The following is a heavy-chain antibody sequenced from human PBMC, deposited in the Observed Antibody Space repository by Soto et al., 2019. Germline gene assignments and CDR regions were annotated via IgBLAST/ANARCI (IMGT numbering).Heavy chain of an antibody. V-gene: IGHV4-39*01. CDR2: FYSGST. D-gene: IGHD6-13*01. CDR1: GASISSRSSY. Sequence: QVQLQESGPGLVKPSETLSLTCTVSGASISSRSSYWGWIRQPPGKGLEWVGTFYSGSTYNNPSLKSRVTISVDTSKNQFSLKLSSVAAEDTAIYYCATTRGIAVGGSFDHWGQGTLVTVSS. J-gene: IGHJ5*02. CDR3: ATTRGIAVGGSFDH.